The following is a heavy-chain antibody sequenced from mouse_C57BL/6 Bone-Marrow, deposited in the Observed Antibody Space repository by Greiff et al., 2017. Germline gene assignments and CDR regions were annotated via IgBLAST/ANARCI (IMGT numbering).Heavy chain of an antibody. D-gene: IGHD2-10*01. CDR3: TRDVGLLNFDY. Sequence: EVKLQESGEGLVKPGGSLQLSCAASGITFSSYALSWVRQTPEKRLEWVAYVSSGGDYIYNADTVKGRFNIARDNARTTLYLQMSSLKSEDTAMYYCTRDVGLLNFDYWGQGTTLTVSS. CDR1: GITFSSYA. CDR2: VSSGGDYI. J-gene: IGHJ2*01. V-gene: IGHV5-9-1*02.